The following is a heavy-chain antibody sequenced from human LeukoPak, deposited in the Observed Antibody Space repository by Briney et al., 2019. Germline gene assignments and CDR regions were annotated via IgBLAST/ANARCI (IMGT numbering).Heavy chain of an antibody. CDR1: GFTFSSYW. D-gene: IGHD1-26*01. CDR3: ASAMGATKDY. Sequence: GGSLRLSCAASGFTFSSYWMDWVRQAPGKGLVWVSRINSDGSSTSYADSVKGRFTISRDNAKNTLYLQMNSPRAEDTAVYYCASAMGATKDYWGQGSLVTVSS. J-gene: IGHJ4*02. CDR2: INSDGSST. V-gene: IGHV3-74*01.